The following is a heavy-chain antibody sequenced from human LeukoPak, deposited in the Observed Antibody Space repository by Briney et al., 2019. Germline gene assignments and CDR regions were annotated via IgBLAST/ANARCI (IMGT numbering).Heavy chain of an antibody. CDR1: GGTFSSYA. CDR2: IIPIFGTA. J-gene: IGHJ4*02. Sequence: ASVKVSCKASGGTFSSYAISWVRQAPGQGLEWMGGIIPIFGTANYAQKFQGRVTITADESTSTAYMELSSLRSEDTAVYYCARRLVGATSPYYFDYWGQGTLVTVSS. V-gene: IGHV1-69*13. CDR3: ARRLVGATSPYYFDY. D-gene: IGHD1-26*01.